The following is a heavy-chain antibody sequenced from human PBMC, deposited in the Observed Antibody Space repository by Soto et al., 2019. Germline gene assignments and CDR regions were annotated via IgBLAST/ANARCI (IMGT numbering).Heavy chain of an antibody. CDR1: GFTFSTYW. Sequence: GSLRLSCAVSGFTFSTYWMHWVRQAPGKGLVWVTRVNSDGSSTTYADSVKGRFAISRDNAKNTLYLQMNSLTAEDTAVYYCAKDGAPTGPGAFDIWGQGTMVTVSS. CDR2: VNSDGSST. D-gene: IGHD1-1*01. V-gene: IGHV3-74*01. J-gene: IGHJ3*02. CDR3: AKDGAPTGPGAFDI.